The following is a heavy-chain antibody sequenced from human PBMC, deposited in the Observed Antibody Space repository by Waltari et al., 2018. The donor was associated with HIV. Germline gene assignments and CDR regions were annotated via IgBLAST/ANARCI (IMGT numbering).Heavy chain of an antibody. D-gene: IGHD4-17*01. Sequence: QVQLQESGPGLLEPSETLSLTCAVSGGSISSYNWWTWVRPAPGKGLEWVGEMYHSGSNNYNPSLKSRVTISIDKSKNQFSLRLTSVTAADTAVYYCVRVMSGDYRSSWIDPWGRGTLVTVSS. J-gene: IGHJ5*02. CDR2: MYHSGSN. CDR1: GGSISSYNW. CDR3: VRVMSGDYRSSWIDP. V-gene: IGHV4-4*02.